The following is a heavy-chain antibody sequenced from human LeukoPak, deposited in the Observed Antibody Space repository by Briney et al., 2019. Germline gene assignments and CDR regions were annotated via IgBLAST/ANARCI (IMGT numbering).Heavy chain of an antibody. CDR3: VAGDWGARDSFDL. CDR1: GFTFSIYW. J-gene: IGHJ3*01. V-gene: IGHV3-7*01. CDR2: INQDGSQK. Sequence: GGSLRLSCAASGFTFSIYWMSWVRQAPGEGLGWGANINQDGSQKYYVDSVKGRFTISRDNAKNSFFLQMSRLTADDTSVYYCVAGDWGARDSFDLLVRGKMVTVSS. D-gene: IGHD2-21*02.